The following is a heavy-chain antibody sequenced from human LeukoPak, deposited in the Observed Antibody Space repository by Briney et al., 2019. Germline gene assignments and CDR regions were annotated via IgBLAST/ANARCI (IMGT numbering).Heavy chain of an antibody. CDR2: INPSGGSA. J-gene: IGHJ3*02. CDR3: ATTSGSYDSGAFDI. D-gene: IGHD1-26*01. V-gene: IGHV1-46*01. CDR1: GYTFTSYY. Sequence: GASVKVSCKASGYTFTSYYMHWVRQAPGQGLEWMGIINPSGGSASYAQKFQGRVTMTRDTSTSTVYMELSSLRSEDTAVYYCATTSGSYDSGAFDIRGQGTMVTVSS.